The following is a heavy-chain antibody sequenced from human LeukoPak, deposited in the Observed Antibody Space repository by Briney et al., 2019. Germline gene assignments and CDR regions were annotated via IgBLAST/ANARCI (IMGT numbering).Heavy chain of an antibody. J-gene: IGHJ4*02. CDR1: GYTFTTYG. Sequence: GASVTVSFTASGYTFTTYGITWVRQAPGQGLEWMGWISAYNGNTNYARKLQGRVTMTTDTSTSTAYMELRSLRSDDTAVYYCARVWGYYYDSSGYSDFDYWGQGTLVTVS. CDR2: ISAYNGNT. V-gene: IGHV1-18*01. D-gene: IGHD3-22*01. CDR3: ARVWGYYYDSSGYSDFDY.